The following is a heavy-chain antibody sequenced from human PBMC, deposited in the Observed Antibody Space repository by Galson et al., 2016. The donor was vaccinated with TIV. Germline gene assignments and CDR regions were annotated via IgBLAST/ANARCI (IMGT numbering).Heavy chain of an antibody. D-gene: IGHD4-17*01. CDR2: MSPHSGNT. V-gene: IGHV1-8*01. CDR1: GYTFLSYD. CDR3: ARGAYGRYYYGLDN. Sequence: SVKVSCKASGYTFLSYDINWVRQAPGQGLEWMGWMSPHSGNTGYSQKFLGRVSMTRNMSISTAYMELSSLRAEDTAVYYCARGAYGRYYYGLDNLGQGATVTVSS. J-gene: IGHJ6*02.